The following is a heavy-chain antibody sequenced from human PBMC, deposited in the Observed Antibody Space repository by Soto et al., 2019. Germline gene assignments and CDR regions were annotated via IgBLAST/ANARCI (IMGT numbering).Heavy chain of an antibody. J-gene: IGHJ6*02. Sequence: GGSLRLSCAASGFTFSNAWMNWVRQAPGKGLEWVGRIKSKTDGGTTDYAAPVKGRFTISRDDSKNTLYLQMNSLRAEDTAVYYCAKERTAAAGIGAYGLKPKYYYGMDVWGQGTTVTVSS. CDR2: IKSKTDGGTT. CDR1: GFTFSNAW. CDR3: AKERTAAAGIGAYGLKPKYYYGMDV. V-gene: IGHV3-15*07. D-gene: IGHD6-13*01.